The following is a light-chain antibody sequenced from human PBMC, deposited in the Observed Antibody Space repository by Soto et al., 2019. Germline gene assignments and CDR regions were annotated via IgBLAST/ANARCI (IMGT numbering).Light chain of an antibody. CDR1: QSVTNNY. V-gene: IGKV3-20*01. CDR3: HQCSYSPLT. Sequence: EIVLTQSPGTLSLSPGERATRSCRASQSVTNNYLAWYQQKPGQAPRLLIYGASNRATGIPDRFSGSGSGTDFTLTINRLEPEDFAVYYCHQCSYSPLTFGGGTKVEIK. J-gene: IGKJ4*01. CDR2: GAS.